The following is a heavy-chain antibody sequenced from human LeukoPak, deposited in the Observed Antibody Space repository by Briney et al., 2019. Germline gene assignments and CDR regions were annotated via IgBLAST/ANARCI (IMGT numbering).Heavy chain of an antibody. V-gene: IGHV3-33*01. D-gene: IGHD4-23*01. J-gene: IGHJ4*02. Sequence: PGGFLRLSCAASGFTFSSYGMHWVRQAPGKGLEWVAVIWYDGSNKYYADSVKGRFTISRDNSKNTLYLQMDSLRAEDTAVYYCVRGNDYGGPHYWGQGTLVTVSS. CDR1: GFTFSSYG. CDR3: VRGNDYGGPHY. CDR2: IWYDGSNK.